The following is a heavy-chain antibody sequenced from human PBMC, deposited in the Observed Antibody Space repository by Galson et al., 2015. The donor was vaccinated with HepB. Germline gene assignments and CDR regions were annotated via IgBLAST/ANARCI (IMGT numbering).Heavy chain of an antibody. J-gene: IGHJ4*02. V-gene: IGHV3-33*06. D-gene: IGHD5-18*01. CDR3: AKDVGYKYGHGTRYFFDD. CDR1: GYTFRDYS. Sequence: SLRLSCAASGYTFRDYSMHWVRQAPGKGLEWVAVIWDDAKTKYYADSVNGRFTISRDNAENTLYLQMNSLRAEDTAVYYCAKDVGYKYGHGTRYFFDDWGQGTLVTVSS. CDR2: IWDDAKTK.